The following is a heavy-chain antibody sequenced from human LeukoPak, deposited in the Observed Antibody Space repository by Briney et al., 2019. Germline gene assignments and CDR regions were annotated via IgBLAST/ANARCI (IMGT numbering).Heavy chain of an antibody. Sequence: PGGSLRLSCAASGCTFSHYFMHGVRQAPGRGGEGVSGISYIGGKRYYAKSVKGRFIISRDNSKNTLYLQLGSLRSEDTAVYYCARDPSVAGYSSSELDFWRQGTLVTASS. CDR2: ISYIGGKR. CDR3: ARDPSVAGYSSSELDF. J-gene: IGHJ4*02. V-gene: IGHV3-64*01. CDR1: GCTFSHYF. D-gene: IGHD5-18*01.